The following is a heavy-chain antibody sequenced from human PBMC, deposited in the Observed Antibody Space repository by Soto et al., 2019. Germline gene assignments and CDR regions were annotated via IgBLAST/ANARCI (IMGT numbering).Heavy chain of an antibody. V-gene: IGHV1-18*01. CDR2: ISAYNGNT. CDR3: ARDQVYYGDYPPPGKYYYNGMDV. CDR1: GYTFTSYG. Sequence: QVQLVQSGAEVKKPGASVKVSCKASGYTFTSYGISWVRQAPGQGLEWMGWISAYNGNTNYAQKLQGRVTMTTDTSTSTAYMELRSLGSDDTAVYYCARDQVYYGDYPPPGKYYYNGMDVCVQGTTVTVSS. J-gene: IGHJ6*02. D-gene: IGHD4-17*01.